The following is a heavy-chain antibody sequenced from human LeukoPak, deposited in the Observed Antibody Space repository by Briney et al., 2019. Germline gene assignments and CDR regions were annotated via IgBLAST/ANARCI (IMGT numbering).Heavy chain of an antibody. D-gene: IGHD4-17*01. CDR2: ISYDGSNK. CDR1: GFTFSSYA. Sequence: TGRSLRLSCAASGFTFSSYAMHWVRQAPGKGLEWVAVISYDGSNKYYADSVKGRFTISRDYSMNTLYLQMTSLRDDDTALYYCAKDDDGRHHGVDHWGQGTLVTVSS. CDR3: AKDDDGRHHGVDH. J-gene: IGHJ4*02. V-gene: IGHV3-30*04.